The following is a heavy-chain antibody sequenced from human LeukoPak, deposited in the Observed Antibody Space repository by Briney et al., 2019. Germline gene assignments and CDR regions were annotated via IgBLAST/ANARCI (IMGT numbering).Heavy chain of an antibody. CDR1: GDSIISYY. J-gene: IGHJ6*02. Sequence: PSETLSLTCTVSGDSIISYYWSWIRQPPGKGLERIGYIYYSGSTNYNPSLKSRVTLSVDTSKNQFSLKLSSVTAADTAIYYCARDGYSGMDVWGRGSTVTVSS. V-gene: IGHV4-59*01. CDR2: IYYSGST. CDR3: ARDGYSGMDV.